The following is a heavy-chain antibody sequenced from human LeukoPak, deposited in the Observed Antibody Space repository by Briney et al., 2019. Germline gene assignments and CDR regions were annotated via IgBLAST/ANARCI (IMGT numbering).Heavy chain of an antibody. J-gene: IGHJ4*02. CDR3: ASHDYGDYASFDY. Sequence: GGSLRLSCAASGFTFSSYAMSWVRQAPGKGLEWVANIKQDGSEKYYVDSVKGRFTISRDNAKSSLYLQMNTLRAEDTAVYYCASHDYGDYASFDYWGQGTLVTVSS. D-gene: IGHD4-17*01. CDR1: GFTFSSYA. CDR2: IKQDGSEK. V-gene: IGHV3-7*03.